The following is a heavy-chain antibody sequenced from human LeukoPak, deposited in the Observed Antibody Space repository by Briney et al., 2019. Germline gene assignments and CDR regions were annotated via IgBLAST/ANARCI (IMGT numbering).Heavy chain of an antibody. CDR2: ISASGP. CDR1: GFTFSRLA. D-gene: IGHD3-22*01. CDR3: AKVHESDGYPCLDH. Sequence: GILRLSCAASGFTFSRLAMTWVRQAPGKGLEWVSTISASGPYYADAVRGRFTISRDNSRNTLSLQMDSLRAEDTAVYYCAKVHESDGYPCLDHWGLGTLVTVSS. V-gene: IGHV3-23*01. J-gene: IGHJ4*02.